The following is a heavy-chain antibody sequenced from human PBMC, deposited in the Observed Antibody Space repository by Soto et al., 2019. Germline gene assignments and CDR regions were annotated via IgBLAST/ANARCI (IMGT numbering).Heavy chain of an antibody. D-gene: IGHD2-2*01. CDR3: ARGKRDSTSCLDV. CDR1: TGSINGYY. J-gene: IGHJ6*02. CDR2: IYSSGSA. V-gene: IGHV4-59*01. Sequence: SETLSLTCRVSTGSINGYYWNWIRQSPGKGLEWIAFIYSSGSANYNPSLKSRATISVDRSKNQVSLKLASVTAADTAVYYCARGKRDSTSCLDVWGQGTTVTVSS.